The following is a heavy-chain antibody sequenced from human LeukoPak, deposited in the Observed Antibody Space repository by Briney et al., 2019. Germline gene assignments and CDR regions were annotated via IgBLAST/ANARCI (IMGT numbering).Heavy chain of an antibody. CDR2: NYYTGST. CDR1: GGSISTSC. J-gene: IGHJ4*02. D-gene: IGHD5-12*01. CDR3: ARSSGYDAYYFDY. V-gene: IGHV4-59*08. Sequence: PSETLSFTGTVPGGSISTSCWTWIPPRPGKGLNCIGYNYYTGSTNYNPSLKSRVTISVDTSKNQFSLKLTSVTAAGTAVYYCARSSGYDAYYFDYWGQGTLVTVSS.